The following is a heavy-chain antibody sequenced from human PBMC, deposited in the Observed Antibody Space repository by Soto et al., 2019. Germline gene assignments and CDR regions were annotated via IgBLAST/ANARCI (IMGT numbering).Heavy chain of an antibody. CDR3: ARLDSGYDSHSIDY. CDR1: GGSISSYY. V-gene: IGHV4-59*01. CDR2: IYYSGST. Sequence: PSETLSLTCTVSGGSISSYYWSWIRQPPGKGLEWIGYIYYSGSTNYNPSLKSRVTISVDTSKNQFSLKLSSVTAADTAVYYCARLDSGYDSHSIDYWGQGTLVTVSS. D-gene: IGHD5-12*01. J-gene: IGHJ4*02.